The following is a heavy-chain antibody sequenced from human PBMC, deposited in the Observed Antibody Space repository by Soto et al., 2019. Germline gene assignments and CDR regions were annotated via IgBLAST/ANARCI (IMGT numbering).Heavy chain of an antibody. J-gene: IGHJ4*02. CDR2: IYYSGST. Sequence: SETLSLTCTVSGGSISSGSYYWDWIRQPPGKGLEWIGSIYYSGSTYSNPSLKSRVTISVDTSKNQFSLKLSSVTAADTAVYYCARGRAYQLLDFDYWGQGTLVTVSS. CDR3: ARGRAYQLLDFDY. CDR1: GGSISSGSYY. V-gene: IGHV4-39*01. D-gene: IGHD2-2*01.